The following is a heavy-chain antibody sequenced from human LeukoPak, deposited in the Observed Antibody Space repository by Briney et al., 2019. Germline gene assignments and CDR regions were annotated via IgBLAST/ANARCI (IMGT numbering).Heavy chain of an antibody. Sequence: SETLSLTCAVYGGSFSGYYWSWIRQPPGKGLEWIGEINHSGSTNYNPSLKSRVTISVDTSKNQLSLKLSSVTAADTAVYYCARPRGRYCSSTSCSSYYYYYYMDVWGKGTTVTISS. J-gene: IGHJ6*03. CDR2: INHSGST. D-gene: IGHD2-2*01. V-gene: IGHV4-34*01. CDR1: GGSFSGYY. CDR3: ARPRGRYCSSTSCSSYYYYYYMDV.